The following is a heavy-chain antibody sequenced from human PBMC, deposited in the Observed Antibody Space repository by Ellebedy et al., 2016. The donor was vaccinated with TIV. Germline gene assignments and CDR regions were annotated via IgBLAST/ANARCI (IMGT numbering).Heavy chain of an antibody. CDR2: IYYSGST. Sequence: MPSETLSLTCTVSGGSISSSSYYWGWIRQPPGKGLEWIGSIYYSGSTYYNPSLKSRVTISVDTSKNQFSLKLSSVTAADTAVYYCSRRDYDPRSDYWGQGTLVTVSS. D-gene: IGHD4-17*01. CDR1: GGSISSSSYY. CDR3: SRRDYDPRSDY. J-gene: IGHJ4*02. V-gene: IGHV4-39*07.